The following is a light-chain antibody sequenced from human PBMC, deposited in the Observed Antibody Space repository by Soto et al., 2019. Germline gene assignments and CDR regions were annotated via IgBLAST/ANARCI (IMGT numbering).Light chain of an antibody. J-gene: IGKJ1*01. CDR2: GAS. CDR3: QQYGSSPKT. V-gene: IGKV3-20*01. Sequence: EIGLSQSPCTLSLSTGERATLSCRASQSVSSTYLAWYQQKPGQAPRLLISGASSRATGIPDRFSGSGSGTDFTLTITRLEPEDFAVYYCQQYGSSPKTFGQGTKVDIK. CDR1: QSVSSTY.